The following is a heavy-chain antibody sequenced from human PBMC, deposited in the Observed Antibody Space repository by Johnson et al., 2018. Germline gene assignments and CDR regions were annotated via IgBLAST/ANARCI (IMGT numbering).Heavy chain of an antibody. J-gene: IGHJ1*01. CDR1: GFTFSSXA. CDR3: ARDRAAVAGIGYFQY. Sequence: LSCAASGFTFSSXAMHWXRQXPGKGLEYVSGISGDGISTFYADSVKGRFTISRDNSKNTLYLQMGSLRTEDMAVYFCARDRAAVAGIGYFQYWGQGTLVTVSS. CDR2: ISGDGIST. D-gene: IGHD6-19*01. V-gene: IGHV3-64*02.